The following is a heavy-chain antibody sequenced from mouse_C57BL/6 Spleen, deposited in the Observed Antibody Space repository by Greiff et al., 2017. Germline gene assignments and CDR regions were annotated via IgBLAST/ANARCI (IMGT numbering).Heavy chain of an antibody. CDR1: GFTFSSYA. CDR3: TRGGSSYEKFAY. V-gene: IGHV5-9-1*02. CDR2: ISSGGDYI. Sequence: EVKVVESGEGLVKPGGSLKLSCAASGFTFSSYAMSWVRQTPEKRLEWVAYISSGGDYIYYADTVKGRFTISRDNARNTLYLQMSSLKSEDTAMYYCTRGGSSYEKFAYWGQGTLVTVSA. J-gene: IGHJ3*01. D-gene: IGHD1-1*01.